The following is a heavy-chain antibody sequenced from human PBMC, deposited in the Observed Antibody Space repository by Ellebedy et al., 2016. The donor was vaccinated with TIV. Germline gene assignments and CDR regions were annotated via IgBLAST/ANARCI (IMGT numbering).Heavy chain of an antibody. J-gene: IGHJ4*02. CDR2: IYTSGST. V-gene: IGHV4-4*07. Sequence: SKTLSLTXSVSGDSISDYCWAWFRQPAGKGLEWIGRIYTSGSTNYNPSLNSRVTMSIDTSKNQFSLRLSSVTAADTAVYYCARRTNTGSYNYFNYWGQGTLVTVSS. CDR1: GDSISDYC. CDR3: ARRTNTGSYNYFNY. D-gene: IGHD1-26*01.